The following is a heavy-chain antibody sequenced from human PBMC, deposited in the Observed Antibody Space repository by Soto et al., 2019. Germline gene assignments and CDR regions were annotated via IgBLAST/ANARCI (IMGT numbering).Heavy chain of an antibody. D-gene: IGHD3-22*01. J-gene: IGHJ3*02. CDR3: ARDSGVYYDDSNRPYNAFDK. Sequence: QVQLVQSGAEVREPGASVKVSCKASVHTFTNYYIQWVRQAPGQGLEWMGMINPRGGNTVYTERFQGRVTMTRDTSTSTVYMELSSLRPEDTAVYYCARDSGVYYDDSNRPYNAFDKVGQGTVVTVSS. V-gene: IGHV1-46*03. CDR2: INPRGGNT. CDR1: VHTFTNYY.